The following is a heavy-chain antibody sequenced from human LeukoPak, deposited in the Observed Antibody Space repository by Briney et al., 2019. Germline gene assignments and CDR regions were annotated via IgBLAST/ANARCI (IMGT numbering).Heavy chain of an antibody. Sequence: GGSLRLSCAASGFDFQGYYMTWIRQAPGKGLEWVANIGGLGYPKYYAASAQGRFTISRDNADNTLFLQMNGLRSEDTAVYYCARAVRPTNVLDWLDPRSQGTRVIVSS. CDR3: ARAVRPTNVLDWLDP. CDR1: GFDFQGYY. V-gene: IGHV3-11*01. D-gene: IGHD3-10*01. CDR2: IGGLGYPK. J-gene: IGHJ5*02.